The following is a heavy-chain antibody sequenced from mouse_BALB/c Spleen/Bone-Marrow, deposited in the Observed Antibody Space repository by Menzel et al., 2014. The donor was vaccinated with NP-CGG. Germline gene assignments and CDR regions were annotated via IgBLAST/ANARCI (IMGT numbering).Heavy chain of an antibody. CDR2: INNGGTYT. D-gene: IGHD4-1*02. J-gene: IGHJ3*01. V-gene: IGHV5-6*01. CDR3: ALNWDSAY. Sequence: EVMLVESGGDLVKPGGSLKLSSAASGFTFSSYGMSWVRPTPDKRLEWVATINNGGTYTYYPDSVKGRFTISRDNAKNTLYLQMSSLKSEDTAMYYCALNWDSAYWGQGTLVTVSA. CDR1: GFTFSSYG.